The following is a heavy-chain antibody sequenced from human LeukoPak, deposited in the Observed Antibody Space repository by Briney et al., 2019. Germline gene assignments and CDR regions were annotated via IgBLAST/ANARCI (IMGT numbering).Heavy chain of an antibody. V-gene: IGHV3-64*01. CDR2: ISSNGGST. Sequence: GGSLRLSCAASGFSFSSYGMHWVRQAPGKGLEYVSAISSNGGSTYYANSVRGRFTISGDNSKNTVYLQMGSLRTEDMAVYYCSNWYGYWGQGTLVTVSS. CDR3: SNWYGY. CDR1: GFSFSSYG. J-gene: IGHJ5*01.